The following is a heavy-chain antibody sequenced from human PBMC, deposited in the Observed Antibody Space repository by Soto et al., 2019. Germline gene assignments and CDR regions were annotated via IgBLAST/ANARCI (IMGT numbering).Heavy chain of an antibody. CDR1: GFTFSRYG. CDR3: ARDPSEGRVGNWFES. J-gene: IGHJ5*01. D-gene: IGHD2-2*01. CDR2: ISSTTSYV. V-gene: IGHV3-21*01. Sequence: EVQLVESGGGLVKPGGSLRLSCAASGFTFSRYGMNWLRQAPGKGLEWVASISSTTSYVYYADSVKGRFSTSRDNAKKNLYLEMYALRTEDTAVYYCARDPSEGRVGNWFESWGQGTLVTVSS.